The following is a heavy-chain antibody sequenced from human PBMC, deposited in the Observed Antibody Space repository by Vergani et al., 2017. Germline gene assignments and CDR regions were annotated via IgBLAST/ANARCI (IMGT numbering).Heavy chain of an antibody. V-gene: IGHV1-69*04. Sequence: QVQLVQSGAEVKKPGSSVKVSCKASGGTFSSYAISWVRQAPGQGLEWMGRIIPILGIANYAQKFQGRVTITADKSTSTAYMELSSLSSEDTAVYYCARDVPGKGGDWGQGSLVTVSS. CDR3: ARDVPGKGGD. J-gene: IGHJ4*02. CDR1: GGTFSSYA. CDR2: IIPILGIA. D-gene: IGHD3-16*01.